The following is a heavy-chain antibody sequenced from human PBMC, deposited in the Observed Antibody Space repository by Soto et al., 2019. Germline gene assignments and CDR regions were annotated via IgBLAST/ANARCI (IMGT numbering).Heavy chain of an antibody. CDR3: ARQRVDTAMVSLSYYYYMDV. Sequence: PGESLKISCKGSGYSFTSYWIGWVRQMPGKGLEWMGIIYPGDSDTRYSPSFRGQVTISADKSISTAYLQWSSLKASDTAMYYCARQRVDTAMVSLSYYYYMDVWGKGTTVTVSS. V-gene: IGHV5-51*01. CDR2: IYPGDSDT. J-gene: IGHJ6*03. D-gene: IGHD5-18*01. CDR1: GYSFTSYW.